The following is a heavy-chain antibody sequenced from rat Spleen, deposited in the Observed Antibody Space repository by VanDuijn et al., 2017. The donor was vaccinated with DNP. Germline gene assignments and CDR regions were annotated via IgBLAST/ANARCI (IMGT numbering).Heavy chain of an antibody. CDR2: IIYDGSRT. D-gene: IGHD1-1*01. Sequence: EVQLVESGGGLVQPGRSLKLSCAASGFTFSDYNMAWVRQAPKKGLEWVATIIYDGSRTYYRDSVKGRFTISRDNAKSTLYLQMNSLRSEDMATYYCARRYYSGNWFAYWGQGTLVTVSS. J-gene: IGHJ3*01. CDR3: ARRYYSGNWFAY. V-gene: IGHV5S10*01. CDR1: GFTFSDYN.